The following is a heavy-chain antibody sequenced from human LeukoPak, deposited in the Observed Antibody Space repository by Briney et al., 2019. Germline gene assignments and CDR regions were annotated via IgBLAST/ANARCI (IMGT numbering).Heavy chain of an antibody. CDR2: LYYSGST. V-gene: IGHV4-59*08. CDR1: GGSISSYY. D-gene: IGHD5-24*01. J-gene: IGHJ4*02. CDR3: AKSRDGYNNYLFDY. Sequence: SETLSLTCSVSGGSISSYYWSWIRQPPGKGLEWIGYLYYSGSTNYNPSLKSRVTISVDTSKNQFSLKLSSVTAADMGVYYCAKSRDGYNNYLFDYWGQGTLVTVSS.